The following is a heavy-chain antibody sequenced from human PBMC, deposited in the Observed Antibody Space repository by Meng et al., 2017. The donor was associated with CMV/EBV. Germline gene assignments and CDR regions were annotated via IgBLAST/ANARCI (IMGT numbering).Heavy chain of an antibody. CDR3: AKSQAYYYGSGSDHFDY. J-gene: IGHJ4*02. CDR2: ISWNSGSI. D-gene: IGHD3-10*01. V-gene: IGHV3-9*01. CDR1: GFIFDDYA. Sequence: SLKIPCAASGFIFDDYAMHWVRQAPGKGLEWVSGISWNSGSIGYADSVKGRFTISRDNAENSLYLQMNSLRAEETALYYCAKSQAYYYGSGSDHFDYWGQGTLVTVSS.